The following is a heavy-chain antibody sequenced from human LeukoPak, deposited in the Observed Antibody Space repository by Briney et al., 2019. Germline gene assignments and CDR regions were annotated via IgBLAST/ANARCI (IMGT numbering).Heavy chain of an antibody. Sequence: GGSLRLSCAASGFTFDDYAMHWVRQAPGKGLEWVSGISWNSGSIGYADSVKGRFTISRDNAKNSLYLQMNTLRVADTAVYYCARGRGWIYDSWGRGTLVTVSS. J-gene: IGHJ4*02. CDR3: ARGRGWIYDS. CDR1: GFTFDDYA. D-gene: IGHD6-19*01. V-gene: IGHV3-9*01. CDR2: ISWNSGSI.